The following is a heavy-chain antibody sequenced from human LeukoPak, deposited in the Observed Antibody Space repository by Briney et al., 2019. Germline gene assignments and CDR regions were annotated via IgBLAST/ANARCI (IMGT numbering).Heavy chain of an antibody. J-gene: IGHJ3*02. Sequence: SETLSLTCAVSGYSISSDYSWGWIRQPPGKGLEWFGTIYHSGNTYYNPSLKSRATISVDPSKNQFSLKLSSVTAADTAVYYCARHFSGSYYNAFDIWGQGTMVTVSS. D-gene: IGHD1-26*01. CDR3: ARHFSGSYYNAFDI. V-gene: IGHV4-38-2*01. CDR2: IYHSGNT. CDR1: GYSISSDYS.